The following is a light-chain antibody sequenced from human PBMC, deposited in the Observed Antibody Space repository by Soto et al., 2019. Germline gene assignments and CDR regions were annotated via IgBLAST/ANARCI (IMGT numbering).Light chain of an antibody. Sequence: QSVLTQPASVSGSPGQSITISCTGTSRDVGAYNLVSWYQQHPGKAPKLLIYEVRNRPSGISFRFSGSRSGNTASLTISGLLAADEADYYCSAYTTRSTLVFGGGTKLTVL. J-gene: IGLJ2*01. CDR3: SAYTTRSTLV. CDR2: EVR. V-gene: IGLV2-14*01. CDR1: SRDVGAYNL.